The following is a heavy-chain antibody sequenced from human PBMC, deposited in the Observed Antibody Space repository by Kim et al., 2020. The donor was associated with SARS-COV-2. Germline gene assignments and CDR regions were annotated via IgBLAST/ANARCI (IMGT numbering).Heavy chain of an antibody. J-gene: IGHJ4*02. Sequence: SETLSLTCAVYGGSFSGYYWSWIRQPPGKGLEWIGEINHSGSTNYNPSLKSRVTISVDTSKNQFSLKLSSVTAADTAVYYCARGRNCSSTSCYGPPRRHWGQGTLVTVSS. CDR1: GGSFSGYY. D-gene: IGHD2-2*01. V-gene: IGHV4-34*01. CDR3: ARGRNCSSTSCYGPPRRH. CDR2: INHSGST.